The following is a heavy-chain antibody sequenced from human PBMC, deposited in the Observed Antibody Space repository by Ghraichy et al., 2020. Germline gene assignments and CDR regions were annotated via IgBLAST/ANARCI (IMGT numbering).Heavy chain of an antibody. D-gene: IGHD2-15*01. J-gene: IGHJ4*02. V-gene: IGHV3-7*03. CDR3: VRSRGGY. CDR2: IKQDGTER. CDR1: GFTFIKYW. Sequence: GGSLRLSCAASGFTFIKYWMTWVRQAPGKGLEWVANIKQDGTERYYVDSVKGRFTISRDNALNSVSLQMDNLRAEDTAVYYCVRSRGGYWGQGTQVTVSS.